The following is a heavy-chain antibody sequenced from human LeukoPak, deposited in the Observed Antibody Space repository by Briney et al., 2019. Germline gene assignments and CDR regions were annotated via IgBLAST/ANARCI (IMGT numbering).Heavy chain of an antibody. V-gene: IGHV3-21*01. J-gene: IGHJ3*02. D-gene: IGHD2-2*01. CDR1: GFTFSSYS. CDR3: ARYCSSTSCYAFDI. Sequence: GGSLRLSCAASGFTFSSYSMNWVRQAPGKGLEWVSSISSSSSYIYYADSVKGRFTISRDNAKNSLYLQMNSLRAEDTAVYYCARYCSSTSCYAFDIWGQETMVTVSS. CDR2: ISSSSSYI.